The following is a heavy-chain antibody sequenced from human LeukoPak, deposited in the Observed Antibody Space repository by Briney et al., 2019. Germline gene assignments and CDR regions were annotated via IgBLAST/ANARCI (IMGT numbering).Heavy chain of an antibody. D-gene: IGHD5-18*01. CDR1: GFTFSDYY. CDR2: ISSSGSTI. Sequence: PGGSLRLSCAASGFTFSDYYMSWIRQAPGKGLEWVSYISSSGSTIYYADSVKGRFTISRDNAKNSLYLQMNSLRAEDTAVYYCARDRFDDVRYSKYYFDYWGQGTLVTVSS. V-gene: IGHV3-11*01. J-gene: IGHJ4*02. CDR3: ARDRFDDVRYSKYYFDY.